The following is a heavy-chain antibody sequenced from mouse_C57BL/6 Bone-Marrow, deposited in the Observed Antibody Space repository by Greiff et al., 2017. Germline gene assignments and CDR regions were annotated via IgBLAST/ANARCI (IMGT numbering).Heavy chain of an antibody. CDR1: GFTFSSYA. J-gene: IGHJ2*01. Sequence: EVHLVESGGGLVKPGGSLKLSCAASGFTFSSYAMSWVRQTPEKRLEWVATISDGGSYTYYPDNVKGRFTISRDNAKNNLYLQMSHLKSEDTAMYYCARGGSTMNGYWGQGTTLTVSS. CDR2: ISDGGSYT. CDR3: ARGGSTMNGY. V-gene: IGHV5-4*01. D-gene: IGHD2-4*01.